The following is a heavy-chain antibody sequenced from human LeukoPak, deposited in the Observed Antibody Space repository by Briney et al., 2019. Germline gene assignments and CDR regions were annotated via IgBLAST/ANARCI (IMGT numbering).Heavy chain of an antibody. J-gene: IGHJ5*02. V-gene: IGHV3-30*18. CDR2: ISYDGSNK. CDR1: GFTFSSYG. D-gene: IGHD4-11*01. Sequence: GGSLRLSCAASGFTFSSYGMHWVRQAPGKGLEWVAVISYDGSNKYYADSVKGRFTISRDNSKNTLYLQINSLRSEDTAVYYCAKDLSTTTVIHVGWFDPWGQGTLVTVSS. CDR3: AKDLSTTTVIHVGWFDP.